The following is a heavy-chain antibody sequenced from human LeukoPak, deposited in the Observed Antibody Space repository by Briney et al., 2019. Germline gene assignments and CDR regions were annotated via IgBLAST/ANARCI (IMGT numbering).Heavy chain of an antibody. D-gene: IGHD3-22*01. V-gene: IGHV3-73*01. CDR1: GLTFRGSA. CDR3: TLIIYYYDSSGYYKRGEYFDY. J-gene: IGHJ4*02. CDR2: IRSKPNSYAT. Sequence: GGSLRLSCAASGLTFRGSAIHWVRQAPGKGLEWIGRIRSKPNSYATAYAASVKGRFTISRDDSKNTTYLQMNSLKTEDTAVYYCTLIIYYYDSSGYYKRGEYFDYWGQGTLVTVSS.